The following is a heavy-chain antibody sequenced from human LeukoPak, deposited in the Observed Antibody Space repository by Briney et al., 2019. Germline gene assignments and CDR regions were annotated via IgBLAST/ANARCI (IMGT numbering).Heavy chain of an antibody. CDR2: IYTSGST. J-gene: IGHJ3*02. CDR3: ARAGDGYYDSSGYYRTHDAFDI. CDR1: GGSISSGSYY. Sequence: PSQTLSLTCTVSGGSISSGSYYWSWIRQPAGKGLEWIGRIYTSGSTNYNPSIKSRVTISVDTSKNQFSLKLSSVTAADTAVYYCARAGDGYYDSSGYYRTHDAFDIWGQGTMVTVSS. D-gene: IGHD3-22*01. V-gene: IGHV4-61*02.